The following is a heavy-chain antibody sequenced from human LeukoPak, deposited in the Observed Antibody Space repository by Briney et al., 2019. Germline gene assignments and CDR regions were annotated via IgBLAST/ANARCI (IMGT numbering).Heavy chain of an antibody. CDR2: ISYDGSNK. J-gene: IGHJ4*02. V-gene: IGHV3-30*18. CDR1: GFTFSSYG. D-gene: IGHD3-16*01. CDR3: AKSRGSGFDY. Sequence: GGSLRLSCAASGFTFSSYGMPWVRQAPGKGLGWVAVISYDGSNKYYADSVKGRFTISRDNSKNTLYLQMNSLRAEDTAVYYCAKSRGSGFDYWGQGTLVTVSS.